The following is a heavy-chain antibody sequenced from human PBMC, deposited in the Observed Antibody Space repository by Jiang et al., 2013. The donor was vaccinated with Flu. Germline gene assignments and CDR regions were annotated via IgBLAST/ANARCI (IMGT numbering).Heavy chain of an antibody. CDR1: GYIFTDYY. J-gene: IGHJ4*02. Sequence: SGAEVKEPGASVKVSCRSSGYIFTDYYLHWVRQAPGEGLEWMGRINPDTGASDYAQKFQDRVIMTRDKSTNTSYMDISTLRPDDAAIYYCTTWITRVTGQFDFWGQGTLVTVSS. CDR3: TTWITRVTGQFDF. V-gene: IGHV1-2*06. D-gene: IGHD1-20*01. CDR2: INPDTGAS.